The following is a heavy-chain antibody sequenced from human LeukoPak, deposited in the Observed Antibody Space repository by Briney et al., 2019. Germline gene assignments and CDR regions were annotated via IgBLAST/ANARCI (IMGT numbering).Heavy chain of an antibody. CDR1: GFTFSTYA. V-gene: IGHV3-23*01. CDR2: ISGSGGST. J-gene: IGHJ4*02. D-gene: IGHD5-24*01. Sequence: GGSLRLSCAASGFTFSTYAMTWVRQAPGKGLEWVSRISGSGGSTYYADADSVKGRFTISRDNSKNTLYLQMNSLRAEDTAVYYCARERMVEVAQPLLLDYWGQGTLVAVSS. CDR3: ARERMVEVAQPLLLDY.